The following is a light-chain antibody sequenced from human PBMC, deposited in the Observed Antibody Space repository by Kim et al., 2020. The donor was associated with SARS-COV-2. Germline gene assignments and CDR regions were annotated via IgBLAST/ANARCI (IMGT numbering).Light chain of an antibody. CDR2: LGS. Sequence: DIVMTQSPFSLPVTPGEPASISCRSSQSLLHSNGYNYLDWYLQKAGQSPHLLIYLGSNRASGVSARFSGSGSGTDFTLTISRVEAEDVGIYYCMQALQTPRTFGQGTKLE. CDR1: QSLLHSNGYNY. J-gene: IGKJ2*02. CDR3: MQALQTPRT. V-gene: IGKV2-28*01.